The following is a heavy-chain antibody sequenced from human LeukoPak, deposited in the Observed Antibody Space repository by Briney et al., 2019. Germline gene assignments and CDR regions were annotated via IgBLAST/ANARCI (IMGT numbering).Heavy chain of an antibody. V-gene: IGHV5-51*01. Sequence: GESLKISCKAFGYSFSNYWIGWVRQMPGKALEWMGIIYPRDSDTRYSPSFQGQVTISVDTSITTAYLQWSSLKASDTAMYYCARRAARSSSFDYWGQGTLVTVSS. CDR2: IYPRDSDT. CDR3: ARRAARSSSFDY. D-gene: IGHD6-13*01. J-gene: IGHJ4*02. CDR1: GYSFSNYW.